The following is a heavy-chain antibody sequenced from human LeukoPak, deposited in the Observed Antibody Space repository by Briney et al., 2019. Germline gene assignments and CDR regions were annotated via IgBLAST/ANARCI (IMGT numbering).Heavy chain of an antibody. V-gene: IGHV3-7*01. Sequence: SGGSLRLSCTVSGFTVSSNSMSWVRQAPGKGLEWVANIKQDGSEKYYVDSVKGRFTISRDNAKNSLYLQMNSLRVEDTAVYYCARDGGYDWNGAPDYWGQGTLVTVSS. D-gene: IGHD1-1*01. J-gene: IGHJ4*02. CDR2: IKQDGSEK. CDR3: ARDGGYDWNGAPDY. CDR1: GFTVSSNS.